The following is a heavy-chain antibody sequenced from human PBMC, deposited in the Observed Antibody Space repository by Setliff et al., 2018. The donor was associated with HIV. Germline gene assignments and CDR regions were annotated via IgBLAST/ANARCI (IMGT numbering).Heavy chain of an antibody. V-gene: IGHV4-39*02. D-gene: IGHD2-15*01. CDR3: ARDRAYCSSGSCYRPLVYYFYYMDV. Sequence: SETLSLTCTVSAGSIRSSTYYWAWIRQPPGKGLEWIGTIYYSGSTNYNPSLKSRVTMTSDTSISTAYLELSGLTSDDTAIYYCARDRAYCSSGSCYRPLVYYFYYMDVWGTGTTVTVSS. CDR1: AGSIRSSTYY. CDR2: IYYSGST. J-gene: IGHJ6*03.